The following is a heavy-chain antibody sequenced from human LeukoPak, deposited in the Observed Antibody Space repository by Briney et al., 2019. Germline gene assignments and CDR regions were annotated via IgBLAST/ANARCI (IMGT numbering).Heavy chain of an antibody. V-gene: IGHV4-39*01. CDR1: GGSIRSSSYY. CDR2: IYYSGNT. Sequence: SETLSLTCIVSGGSIRSSSYYWGWIRQPPGKGLEWIGSIYYSGNTYYNPSLESRVTISVDTSKNEFSLKLSSVTAADTAVYYCARHTKVGSKPDAFDTWGQGTMVTVSS. CDR3: ARHTKVGSKPDAFDT. D-gene: IGHD1-26*01. J-gene: IGHJ3*02.